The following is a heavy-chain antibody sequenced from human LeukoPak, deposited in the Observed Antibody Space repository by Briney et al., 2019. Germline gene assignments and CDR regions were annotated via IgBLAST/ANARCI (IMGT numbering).Heavy chain of an antibody. CDR3: TRGSIAYYYMDV. CDR1: GGSISSYY. Sequence: PSETLSLTCTVSGGSISSYYWRWSRQPPGKGLEGIGNIYYSGSTNYNPSLKSRVTISVDTSKNQFSLKLSSVTAADPAVYYCTRGSIAYYYMDVWGKGTTVTISS. CDR2: IYYSGST. V-gene: IGHV4-59*01. D-gene: IGHD3-22*01. J-gene: IGHJ6*03.